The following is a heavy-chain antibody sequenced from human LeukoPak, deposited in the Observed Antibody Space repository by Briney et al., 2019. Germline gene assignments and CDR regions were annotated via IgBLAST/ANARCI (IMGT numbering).Heavy chain of an antibody. CDR3: GLSKLGIAVAGPIDY. J-gene: IGHJ4*01. CDR2: IHHSGST. D-gene: IGHD6-19*01. CDR1: GYSISSGYY. V-gene: IGHV4-38-2*01. Sequence: SETLSLTCAVSGYSISSGYYWGWIRQPPGKGLEWIGSIHHSGSTYYNPSLKSRLTVSVDTSKNQLSLKLSSVTAADTAIYYCGLSKLGIAVAGPIDYWGQGTLVTVSS.